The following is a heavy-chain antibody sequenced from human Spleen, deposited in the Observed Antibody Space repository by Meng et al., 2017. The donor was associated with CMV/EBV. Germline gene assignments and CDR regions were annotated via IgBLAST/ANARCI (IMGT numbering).Heavy chain of an antibody. Sequence: ASVKVSCKASGYTFTGYYMHWLRQAPGQGLEWMGWINPNSGGTNYAQKFQGRITMTGDTSITTAYMELSRLRSDDMAVYHCARVKRYCTGGTCSSTGYYGMDVWGQGTTVTVSS. CDR1: GYTFTGYY. V-gene: IGHV1-2*02. J-gene: IGHJ6*02. CDR3: ARVKRYCTGGTCSSTGYYGMDV. CDR2: INPNSGGT. D-gene: IGHD2-15*01.